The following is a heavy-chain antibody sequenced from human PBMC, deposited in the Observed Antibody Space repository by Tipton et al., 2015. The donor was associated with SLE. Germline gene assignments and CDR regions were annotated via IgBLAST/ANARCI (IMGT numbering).Heavy chain of an antibody. CDR3: ARGGCRDSSGLWCYGMDV. D-gene: IGHD3-22*01. CDR2: ISSSSSTI. J-gene: IGHJ6*02. CDR1: GFTFSSYS. Sequence: VQLVQSGGGLVQPGGSLRLSCAASGFTFSSYSMNWVRQAPGKGLEWVSYISSSSSTIYYADSVKGRFTISRDNAKNSLYLQMNSLRAEDTAVYYCARGGCRDSSGLWCYGMDVWGQGTTVTVSS. V-gene: IGHV3-48*01.